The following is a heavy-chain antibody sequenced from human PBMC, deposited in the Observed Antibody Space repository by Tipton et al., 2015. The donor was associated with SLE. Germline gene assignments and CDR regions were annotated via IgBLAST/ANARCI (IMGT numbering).Heavy chain of an antibody. V-gene: IGHV4-4*07. D-gene: IGHD3-16*01. J-gene: IGHJ3*02. CDR3: AREEGGAFDI. Sequence: TLSLTCTVSGDSINNYFWSWIRQPAGKGLEWIGRVYNTGTTNYNPSLKSRVTISLDPSKNQFSLKLTSVTAADTAVYYCAREEGGAFDIWGQGTMVTVSS. CDR1: GDSINNYF. CDR2: VYNTGTT.